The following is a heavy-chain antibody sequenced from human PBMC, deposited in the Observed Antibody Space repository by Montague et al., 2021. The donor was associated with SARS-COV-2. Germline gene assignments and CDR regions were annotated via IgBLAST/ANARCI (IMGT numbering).Heavy chain of an antibody. CDR1: GGSISSSSYY. CDR3: ARHASYDYSKDLYYYYYYGMDV. Sequence: SETLSLTCTVSGGSISSSSYYWGWIRQPPGKGLEWTGSIDYSGSTYYNPSLKSRVTISVDTSKNQFSLKLSSVTAADTAVYYCARHASYDYSKDLYYYYYYGMDVWGQGTTVTVSS. V-gene: IGHV4-39*01. J-gene: IGHJ6*02. CDR2: IDYSGST. D-gene: IGHD4-11*01.